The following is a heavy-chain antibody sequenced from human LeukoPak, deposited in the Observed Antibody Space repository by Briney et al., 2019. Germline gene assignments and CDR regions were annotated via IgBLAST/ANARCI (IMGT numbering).Heavy chain of an antibody. CDR3: ARDSDYYDSSGYPWRVFDY. CDR2: ISWDGGST. J-gene: IGHJ4*02. Sequence: GGSLRLSCAASGFTFDDYAMHWVRQAPGKGLEWVSLISWDGGSTYYADSVKGRFTISRDNSKNSLYLQMNSLRAEDTALYYCARDSDYYDSSGYPWRVFDYWGQGTLVTVSS. CDR1: GFTFDDYA. V-gene: IGHV3-43D*03. D-gene: IGHD3-22*01.